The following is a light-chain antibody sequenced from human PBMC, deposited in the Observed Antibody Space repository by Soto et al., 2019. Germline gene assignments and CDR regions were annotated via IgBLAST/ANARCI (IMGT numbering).Light chain of an antibody. CDR1: STDVGGYNY. J-gene: IGLJ1*01. V-gene: IGLV2-14*01. CDR3: TSYTSRSTLV. Sequence: SALTQPASVSGSPGQSITSSCTVTSTDVGGYNYVSWYQQHPGKAPKLMIYEVSNRPSGVSNRFSGSKSGNTASLTISGLQAEDEADYYCTSYTSRSTLVFGTGTKVTVL. CDR2: EVS.